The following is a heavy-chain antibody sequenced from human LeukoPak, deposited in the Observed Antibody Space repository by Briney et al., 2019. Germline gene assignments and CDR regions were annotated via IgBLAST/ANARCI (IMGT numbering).Heavy chain of an antibody. V-gene: IGHV3-11*01. Sequence: GGSLRLSCAASGFTFSDYYMSWIRQAPGKGLEWVSYISSSGSTIYYADSVKGRFTISRDNAKNSLYLQMNSPRAEDTAVYYCARDGRLDARYYGMDVWGQGTTVTVSS. J-gene: IGHJ6*02. CDR2: ISSSGSTI. CDR3: ARDGRLDARYYGMDV. D-gene: IGHD1-26*01. CDR1: GFTFSDYY.